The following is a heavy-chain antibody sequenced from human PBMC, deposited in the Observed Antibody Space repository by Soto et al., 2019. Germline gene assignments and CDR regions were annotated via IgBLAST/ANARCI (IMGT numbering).Heavy chain of an antibody. CDR3: AKINRVYSYANY. Sequence: EVQLVESGGGLVEPGGSLRLSCAASGFTFTDAWMIWVRQAPGKGLEWVGRLKSYTDAGTTDYAAPVKGRFTVSRDDAKNTLYLQMNSLKTEDTAVYYCAKINRVYSYANYWCQGTLVTVSS. CDR2: LKSYTDAGTT. V-gene: IGHV3-15*07. J-gene: IGHJ4*02. CDR1: GFTFTDAW. D-gene: IGHD5-18*01.